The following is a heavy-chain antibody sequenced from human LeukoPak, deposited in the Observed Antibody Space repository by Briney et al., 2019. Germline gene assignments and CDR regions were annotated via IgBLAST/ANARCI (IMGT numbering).Heavy chain of an antibody. D-gene: IGHD5-12*01. CDR3: AKDVGIVATPFDY. Sequence: GGTLRLSCAASGFTFSSYGMSWVRQAPGKGLEWVSAISGSGGTTYYADSVKGRFTISRDNSENTLYLQMNSLRAEDTAVYYCAKDVGIVATPFDYWGQGTLVTVSS. J-gene: IGHJ4*02. V-gene: IGHV3-23*01. CDR2: ISGSGGTT. CDR1: GFTFSSYG.